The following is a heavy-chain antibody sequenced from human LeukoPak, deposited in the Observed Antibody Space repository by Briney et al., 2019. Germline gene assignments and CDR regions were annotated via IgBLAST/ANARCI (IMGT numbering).Heavy chain of an antibody. D-gene: IGHD2-2*01. CDR1: GFTFSSYA. Sequence: PGGSLRLSCAASGFTFSSYAMSWVRQAPGKGLEWVSAISGSTYYADSVKGRFTISRDNSKNTLYLQMNSLRAEDTAVYYCAKDSCSSTSCRGYFDYWGQGTLVTVSS. J-gene: IGHJ4*02. V-gene: IGHV3-23*01. CDR3: AKDSCSSTSCRGYFDY. CDR2: ISGST.